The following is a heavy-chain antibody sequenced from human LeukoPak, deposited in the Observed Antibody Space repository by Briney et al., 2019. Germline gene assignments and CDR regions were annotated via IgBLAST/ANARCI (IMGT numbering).Heavy chain of an antibody. CDR2: ISSSSSYI. D-gene: IGHD3-9*01. Sequence: PGGSLRLSCAASGFDFNDFAMSWVRQAPGKGLEWVSSISSSSSYIYYADSVKGRFTISRDNAKNSLYLQMNSLRAEGTAVYYCARGGLYYDILTGYPYYFDYWGQGTLVTVSS. CDR3: ARGGLYYDILTGYPYYFDY. J-gene: IGHJ4*02. CDR1: GFDFNDFA. V-gene: IGHV3-21*01.